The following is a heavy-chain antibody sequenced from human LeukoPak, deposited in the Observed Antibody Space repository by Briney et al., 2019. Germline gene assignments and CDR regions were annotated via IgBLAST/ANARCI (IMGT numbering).Heavy chain of an antibody. D-gene: IGHD3-10*01. CDR2: IYPGDSEI. CDR1: GYSFTSYW. V-gene: IGHV5-51*01. Sequence: KPGESLKISCKGSGYSFTSYWIPWVRQMPGKGLEWMGIIYPGDSEIKYSPSFQGQVTISADRSISTAYLQWSSLEASDTAIYYCARHTYGVNDAFDIWGQGTMVTVSS. CDR3: ARHTYGVNDAFDI. J-gene: IGHJ3*02.